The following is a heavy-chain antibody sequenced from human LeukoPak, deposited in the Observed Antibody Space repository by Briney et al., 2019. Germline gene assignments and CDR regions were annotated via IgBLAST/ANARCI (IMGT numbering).Heavy chain of an antibody. CDR1: GGSISSGVYY. CDR2: ISTSVNP. V-gene: IGHV4-61*02. J-gene: IGHJ6*03. Sequence: SETLSLTCTVSGGSISSGVYYWNWIRQPAGKGLEWIGRISTSVNPNYNPSLKSRLTISVDTSKNQLSLKLNSVTAADTAVYYCARASGGRRAYYMDVWGKGTTVTVSS. D-gene: IGHD3-16*01. CDR3: ARASGGRRAYYMDV.